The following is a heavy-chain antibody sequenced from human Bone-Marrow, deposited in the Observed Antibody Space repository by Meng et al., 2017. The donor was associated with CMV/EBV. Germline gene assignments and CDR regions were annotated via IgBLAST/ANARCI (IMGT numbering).Heavy chain of an antibody. Sequence: GGSLRLSCAASGFTVSSNYMSWVRQAPGKGLEWVSVIYSGGSTYYADSVKGRFTISRDNSKNTLYLQMNSLRTEDTAVYYCARDTYYYDSSGYYRPKYPDYWGQGTLVTVSS. CDR2: IYSGGST. CDR1: GFTVSSNY. D-gene: IGHD3-22*01. V-gene: IGHV3-66*02. CDR3: ARDTYYYDSSGYYRPKYPDY. J-gene: IGHJ4*02.